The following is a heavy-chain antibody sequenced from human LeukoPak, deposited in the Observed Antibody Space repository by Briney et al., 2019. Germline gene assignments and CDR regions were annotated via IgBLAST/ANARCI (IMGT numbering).Heavy chain of an antibody. Sequence: SETLSLTCTVSGGSISSGGYYWSWIRQPPGKGPEWIGYIYHSGSTYYNPSLKSRVTISVDRSKNQFSLKLSSVTAADTAVYYCARYQLLMYYFDYWGQGTLVTVSS. J-gene: IGHJ4*02. CDR2: IYHSGST. CDR1: GGSISSGGYY. V-gene: IGHV4-30-2*01. D-gene: IGHD2-2*01. CDR3: ARYQLLMYYFDY.